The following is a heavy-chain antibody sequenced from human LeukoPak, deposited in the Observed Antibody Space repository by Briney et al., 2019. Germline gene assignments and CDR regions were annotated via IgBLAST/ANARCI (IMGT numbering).Heavy chain of an antibody. CDR1: GGSISSGSYY. V-gene: IGHV4-61*02. D-gene: IGHD3-10*01. CDR2: IYTSGST. CDR3: AIAEYYGSGSYYYFDY. J-gene: IGHJ4*02. Sequence: SETLSLTCTVSGGSISSGSYYWSWIRQPAGKGLEWIWRIYTSGSTNYNPSLKSRVTISVDTSKNQFSLKLSSVTAADTAVYYCAIAEYYGSGSYYYFDYWGQGTLVTVSS.